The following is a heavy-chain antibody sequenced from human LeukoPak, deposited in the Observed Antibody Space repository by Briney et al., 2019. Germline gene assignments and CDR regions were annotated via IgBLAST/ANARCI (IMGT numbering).Heavy chain of an antibody. CDR3: ARDVGEYCSSVSCYASDY. CDR1: GYTFTGYY. J-gene: IGHJ4*02. D-gene: IGHD2-2*01. V-gene: IGHV1-2*02. Sequence: ASVKVSCKASGYTFTGYYIHWVRQAPGQGLEWMGWIKPNSGDTNYAQKFQGRVTMTRDTSISTAYMELSRLRSDDTAVYYCARDVGEYCSSVSCYASDYWGQGTLVTVSS. CDR2: IKPNSGDT.